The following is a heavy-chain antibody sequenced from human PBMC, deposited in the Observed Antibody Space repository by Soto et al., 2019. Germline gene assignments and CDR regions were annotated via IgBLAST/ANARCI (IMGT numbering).Heavy chain of an antibody. J-gene: IGHJ4*02. CDR2: IYSGNNT. Sequence: GGSLRLSCAASGFTVSNNYMSWVRQAPGKGLEWVSVIYSGNNTYYADSVKGRFTISRHNSQNTLYLQMNSLRAEDTAVYYCAKARAQYYDFWSGYPVDYWGQGTLVTVSS. CDR3: AKARAQYYDFWSGYPVDY. V-gene: IGHV3-53*04. CDR1: GFTVSNNY. D-gene: IGHD3-3*01.